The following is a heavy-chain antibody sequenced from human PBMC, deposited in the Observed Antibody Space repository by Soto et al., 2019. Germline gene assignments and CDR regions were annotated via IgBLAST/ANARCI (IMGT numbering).Heavy chain of an antibody. J-gene: IGHJ4*02. D-gene: IGHD5-12*01. CDR1: GFTFSSYA. CDR3: ANLRGYSGYDSPDY. CDR2: ISGSGGST. Sequence: PGGSLRLSCAASGFTFSSYAMSWVRQAPGKGLEWVSAISGSGGSTYYADSVKGRFTISRDNSKNTLYLQMNSLRAEDTAVYYCANLRGYSGYDSPDYWGQGTLVTVSS. V-gene: IGHV3-23*01.